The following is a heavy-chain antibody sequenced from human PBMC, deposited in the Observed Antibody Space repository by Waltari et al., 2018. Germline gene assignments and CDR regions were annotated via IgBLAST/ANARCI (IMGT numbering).Heavy chain of an antibody. Sequence: QVQLVESGGGVVQPGRSLRLSCAASGFALSSWAMHWVRQATGKGLEWVAVIWSDGSYEYYADSVKGRFTVSRDNSKTALFVQMNSLRAEDTAVYYCARALGSGSFLIDFWGQGTLVTVSS. CDR2: IWSDGSYE. CDR1: GFALSSWA. D-gene: IGHD3-10*01. CDR3: ARALGSGSFLIDF. J-gene: IGHJ4*02. V-gene: IGHV3-33*01.